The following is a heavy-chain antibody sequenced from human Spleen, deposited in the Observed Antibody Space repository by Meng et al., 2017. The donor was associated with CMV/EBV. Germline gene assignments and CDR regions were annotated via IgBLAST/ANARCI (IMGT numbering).Heavy chain of an antibody. D-gene: IGHD4-17*01. CDR1: GGSVSAGSSS. CDR2: IYYSGST. V-gene: IGHV4-61*01. CDR3: ARDAPTVTMGGIFDY. J-gene: IGHJ4*02. Sequence: GGSVSAGSSSWSWIRQPPGKGLGWIGYIYYSGSTNYNPSLKRRVTISVDPSKNQFSLKLSSVTAADTAVYYCARDAPTVTMGGIFDYWGQGTLVTVSS.